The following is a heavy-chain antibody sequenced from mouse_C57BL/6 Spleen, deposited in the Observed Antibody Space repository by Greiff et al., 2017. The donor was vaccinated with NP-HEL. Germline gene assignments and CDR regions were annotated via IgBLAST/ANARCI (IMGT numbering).Heavy chain of an antibody. CDR2: ISSGGSYT. CDR1: GFTFSSYG. V-gene: IGHV5-6*02. J-gene: IGHJ3*01. Sequence: DVKLVESGGDLVKPGGSLKLSCAASGFTFSSYGMSWVRQTPDKRLEWVATISSGGSYTYYPDSVKGRFTISRDNAKNTLYLQMSSLKSEDTAMYYCARQLGAAYWGQGTLVTVSA. CDR3: ARQLGAAY. D-gene: IGHD2-14*01.